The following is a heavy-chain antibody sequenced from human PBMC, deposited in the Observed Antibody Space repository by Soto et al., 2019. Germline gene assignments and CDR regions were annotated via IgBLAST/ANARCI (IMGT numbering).Heavy chain of an antibody. Sequence: ASVKVSCKASGYTFTGYYMHWVRQAPGQGLEWMGWINPNSGGTNYAQKFQGWVTMTRDTSISTAYMELSRLRSDDTAVYYCARVPPGHWNYFDYWGQGTLVTVSS. CDR2: INPNSGGT. CDR1: GYTFTGYY. D-gene: IGHD1-1*01. V-gene: IGHV1-2*04. J-gene: IGHJ4*02. CDR3: ARVPPGHWNYFDY.